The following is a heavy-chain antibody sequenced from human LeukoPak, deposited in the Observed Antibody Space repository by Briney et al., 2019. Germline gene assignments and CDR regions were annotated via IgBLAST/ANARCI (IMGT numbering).Heavy chain of an antibody. Sequence: GGSLRLSCAASGFSISDYYMSWIRQAPGEGLECVAYISGSGGTIYDAESVRGRFTISRDNAQNSLYLQMNSLRAEDTAVYYCARGGYPFYYYVDVWGKGTTVTVSS. CDR2: ISGSGGTI. J-gene: IGHJ6*03. V-gene: IGHV3-11*01. CDR1: GFSISDYY. D-gene: IGHD1-1*01. CDR3: ARGGYPFYYYVDV.